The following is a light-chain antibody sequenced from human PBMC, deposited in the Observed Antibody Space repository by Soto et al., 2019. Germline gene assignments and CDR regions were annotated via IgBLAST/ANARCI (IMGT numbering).Light chain of an antibody. CDR3: QTWGTGIVV. J-gene: IGLJ2*01. Sequence: QPVLTQSPSASASLGASVKLTCTLGSGHSSYIIAWHQQQPEEGPRYLMKLNSDGSHTKGDGIPDRFSGSSSGAERYLTISSLQSEDEADYYCQTWGTGIVVFGGGTKLTVL. CDR1: SGHSSYI. CDR2: LNSDGSH. V-gene: IGLV4-69*01.